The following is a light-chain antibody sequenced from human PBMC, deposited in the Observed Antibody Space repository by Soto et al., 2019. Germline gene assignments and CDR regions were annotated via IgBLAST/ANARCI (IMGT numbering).Light chain of an antibody. CDR2: KAS. CDR1: QSISSW. CDR3: QQYNSYPCT. Sequence: DIQMTQSPSTLSASVGDRVTISCRASQSISSWLAWYRQKPGKAPKLLIYKASSLESGVPSRFSGSGSGTDFTLTISSLQPDDFAPYYCQQYNSYPCTFGQGTKLDIK. V-gene: IGKV1-5*03. J-gene: IGKJ2*02.